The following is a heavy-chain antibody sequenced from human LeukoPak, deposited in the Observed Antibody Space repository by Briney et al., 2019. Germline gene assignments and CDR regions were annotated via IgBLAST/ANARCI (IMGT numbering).Heavy chain of an antibody. CDR2: IRYDGSNK. CDR3: AKDRELGRWLQLRTPFDY. J-gene: IGHJ4*02. Sequence: GWSLRLSCAASGFTFSSYGMHWVRQAPAKGLEGVAFIRYDGSNKYYADSVKGRFTISRDNSKNTLYLQMNSLRAEDTAVYYCAKDRELGRWLQLRTPFDYWGQGTLVTVSS. V-gene: IGHV3-30*02. CDR1: GFTFSSYG. D-gene: IGHD5-24*01.